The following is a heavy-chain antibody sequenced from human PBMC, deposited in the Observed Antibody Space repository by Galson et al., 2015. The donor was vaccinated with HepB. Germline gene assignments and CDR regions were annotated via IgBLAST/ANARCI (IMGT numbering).Heavy chain of an antibody. CDR1: GYTFTSYY. D-gene: IGHD2-15*01. Sequence: SVKVSCKASGYTFTSYYMHWVRQAPGQGLEWMGIINPSGGSTSYAQKFQGRVTMTRDTSTSTVYMELSSLRSEDTAVYYCARGRVVVVAATPGGVAFDIWGQGTMVPASS. V-gene: IGHV1-46*01. CDR2: INPSGGST. J-gene: IGHJ3*02. CDR3: ARGRVVVVAATPGGVAFDI.